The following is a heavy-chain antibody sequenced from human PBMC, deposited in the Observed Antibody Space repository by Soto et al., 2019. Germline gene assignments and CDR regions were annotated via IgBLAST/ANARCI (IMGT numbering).Heavy chain of an antibody. V-gene: IGHV3-74*01. CDR3: GRGGGGVGP. D-gene: IGHD1-26*01. CDR2: INSDGSIR. CDR1: GFTFSTYR. J-gene: IGHJ5*02. Sequence: EVQLEESGGGLVQPGGSLRVSCAASGFTFSTYRMHWVRQGPGKGLVWVSYINSDGSIRSYADSVKGRFTISRDNARNGLYGEGKSGGPGDPGVYSWGRGGGGVGPGGLGARVPVSS.